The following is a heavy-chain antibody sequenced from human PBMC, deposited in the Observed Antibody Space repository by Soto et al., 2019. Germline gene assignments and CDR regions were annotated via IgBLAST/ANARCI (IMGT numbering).Heavy chain of an antibody. Sequence: QVQLVESGGGVVQPGRSLRLSCAASGFTFSSYAMHWVRQAPGKGLEWVAVISYDGSNKYYADSVKGRFTISRDSSKSTLFLQMNSLTAEDTAVYYCASRTVVSRFDYWGQGTLVTVSS. CDR2: ISYDGSNK. D-gene: IGHD2-15*01. CDR3: ASRTVVSRFDY. J-gene: IGHJ4*02. CDR1: GFTFSSYA. V-gene: IGHV3-30-3*01.